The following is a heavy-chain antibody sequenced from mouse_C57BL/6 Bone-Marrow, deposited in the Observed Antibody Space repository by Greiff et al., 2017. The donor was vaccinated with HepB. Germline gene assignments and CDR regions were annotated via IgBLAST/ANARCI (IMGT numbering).Heavy chain of an antibody. V-gene: IGHV7-1*01. CDR2: SRNKANDYTT. CDR1: GFTFSDFY. D-gene: IGHD2-3*01. J-gene: IGHJ4*01. Sequence: EVKLVDSGGGLVQSGRSLRLSCATSGFTFSDFYMEWVRQAPGKGLEWIAASRNKANDYTTEYSASVKGRFIVSRDTSQSILYLQMNALRAEDTAIYYCARGTTDGYYVSYAMDYWGQGTSVTVSS. CDR3: ARGTTDGYYVSYAMDY.